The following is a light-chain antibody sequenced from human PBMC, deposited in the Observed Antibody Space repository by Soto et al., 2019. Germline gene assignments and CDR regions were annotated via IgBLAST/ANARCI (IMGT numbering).Light chain of an antibody. CDR2: EVS. J-gene: IGLJ1*01. CDR3: FSYTSSGTYV. CDR1: SSDVGNYTY. Sequence: SVLTQPASVSGSPGQSISISCTGTSSDVGNYTYVSWYQQRPGKAPKLMIYEVSNRPSGVSNRFSGSKSGNTASLTISGLQAEDETDYYCFSYTSSGTYVFGTGTKVTVL. V-gene: IGLV2-14*01.